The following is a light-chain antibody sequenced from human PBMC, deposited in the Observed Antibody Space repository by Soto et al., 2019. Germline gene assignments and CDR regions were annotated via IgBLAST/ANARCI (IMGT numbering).Light chain of an antibody. CDR2: GAS. V-gene: IGKV3-15*01. J-gene: IGKJ4*01. CDR3: QQYGSSPPKLT. CDR1: QSVSSN. Sequence: EMVMTQSPATLSVSPGERATLSCRSSQSVSSNLAWYQQKPGQAPRLLIYGASTRATGIPARFSGSGSGTEFTLTISRLEPEDFAVYYCQQYGSSPPKLTFGGGTKVDIK.